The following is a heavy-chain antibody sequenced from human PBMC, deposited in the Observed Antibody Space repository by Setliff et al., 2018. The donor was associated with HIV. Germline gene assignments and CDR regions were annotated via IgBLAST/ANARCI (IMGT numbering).Heavy chain of an antibody. V-gene: IGHV4-31*03. CDR2: IYYSGTT. Sequence: SETLSLTCSVSGASVVSGGYYWSWIRQHPEKGLEWIGYIYYSGTTTYNPSLRSRVTISLDTSLNQFSPKVNSVTAADTAVYYCASSTRKSFDFWTDSRTTYPPYYFDYWGQGTLVTSP. CDR1: GASVVSGGYY. CDR3: ASSTRKSFDFWTDSRTTYPPYYFDY. J-gene: IGHJ4*02. D-gene: IGHD3-3*01.